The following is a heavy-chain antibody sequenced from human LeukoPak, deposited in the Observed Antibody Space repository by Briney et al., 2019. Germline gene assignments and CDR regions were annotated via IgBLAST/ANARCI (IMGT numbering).Heavy chain of an antibody. Sequence: GGSLRLSCAVSGFTFSSYAMSWVRQAPGKGLEWVAVIWYDGSNKYYADSVKGRFTIARDNSKNTLYLQMNSLRAEDTAVYYCARDLAYYDILTGYWVGYYYGMDVWGQGTTVTVSS. CDR1: GFTFSSYA. CDR3: ARDLAYYDILTGYWVGYYYGMDV. V-gene: IGHV3-33*08. D-gene: IGHD3-9*01. J-gene: IGHJ6*02. CDR2: IWYDGSNK.